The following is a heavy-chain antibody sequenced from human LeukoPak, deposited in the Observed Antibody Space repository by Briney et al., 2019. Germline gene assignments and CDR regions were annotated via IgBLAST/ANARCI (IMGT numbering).Heavy chain of an antibody. CDR1: GGSINSYY. D-gene: IGHD2-21*02. CDR2: IFYSGST. Sequence: SETLSLTCTVSGGSINSYYWSWIRQPPGKGLEWIGYIFYSGSTNYNPSLKSRVTISVDTSENQFSLKLSSVTAADTAVYYCARFKMTAVTDWGQGTLVTVSS. V-gene: IGHV4-59*08. J-gene: IGHJ4*02. CDR3: ARFKMTAVTD.